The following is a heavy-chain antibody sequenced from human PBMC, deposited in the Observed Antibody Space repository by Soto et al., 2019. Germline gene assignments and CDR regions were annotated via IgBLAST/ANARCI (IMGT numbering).Heavy chain of an antibody. CDR2: ISYDGSNK. D-gene: IGHD5-12*01. Sequence: QVQLVESGGGVVQPGRSLRLSCAASGFTFSSYAMHWVRQAPGKGLEWVAVISYDGSNKYYADSVKGRFTISRDNSKNPLYLQMNSLRAEDTAVYYCARDQGYSGYDRSYYYGMDVWGQGTTVTVSS. V-gene: IGHV3-30-3*01. CDR1: GFTFSSYA. J-gene: IGHJ6*02. CDR3: ARDQGYSGYDRSYYYGMDV.